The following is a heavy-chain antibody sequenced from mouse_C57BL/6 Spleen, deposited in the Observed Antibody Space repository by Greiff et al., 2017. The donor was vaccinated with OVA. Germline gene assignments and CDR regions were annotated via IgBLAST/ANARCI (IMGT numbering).Heavy chain of an antibody. D-gene: IGHD1-1*01. CDR1: GYTFTSYW. CDR3: ARSHYYGSIYFDY. V-gene: IGHV1-55*01. J-gene: IGHJ2*01. Sequence: VQLQQSGAELVKPGASVKMSCKASGYTFTSYWITWVKQRPGQGLEWIGDIYPGSGSTNYNEKFKSKATLTVDTSSSTAYMQLSSLTSEDSAVYYCARSHYYGSIYFDYWGQGTTLTVSS. CDR2: IYPGSGST.